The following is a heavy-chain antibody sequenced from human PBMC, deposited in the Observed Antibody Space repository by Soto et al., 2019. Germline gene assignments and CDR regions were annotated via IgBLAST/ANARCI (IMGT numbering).Heavy chain of an antibody. D-gene: IGHD1-1*01. CDR1: GGSINTAGYY. J-gene: IGHJ4*02. Sequence: QVQLQESGPGLVKPSQTLSLTCNVTGGSINTAGYYWSWIRQVPGKGLEWIGYIFYSGSAYYHPSLKSRASIAVDRSKIQFSLQVNSVTAADTAVYYCARTLRTGVLKFDSLGQGTLVTVSS. V-gene: IGHV4-31*03. CDR3: ARTLRTGVLKFDS. CDR2: IFYSGSA.